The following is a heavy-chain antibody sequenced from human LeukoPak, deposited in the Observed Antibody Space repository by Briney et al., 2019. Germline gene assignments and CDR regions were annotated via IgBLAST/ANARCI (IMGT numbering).Heavy chain of an antibody. J-gene: IGHJ4*02. Sequence: GGSLRLSCAASGFTFSSYRMSWVRQVPGKGLEWVAVISYDGSNKYYADSVKGRFTISRDNSKNTLYLQMNSLRAEDTAVYYCARVSPNTVTTLQYFDYWGQGTLVTVSS. CDR1: GFTFSSYR. V-gene: IGHV3-30*03. CDR3: ARVSPNTVTTLQYFDY. CDR2: ISYDGSNK. D-gene: IGHD4-17*01.